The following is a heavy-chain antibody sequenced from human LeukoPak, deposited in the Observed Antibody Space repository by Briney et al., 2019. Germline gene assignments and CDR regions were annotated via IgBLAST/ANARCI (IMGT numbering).Heavy chain of an antibody. J-gene: IGHJ4*02. CDR3: ARKSSSWYLTDY. Sequence: GGSLRLSCSASGFPFSDYYMTWIRQTPGKGLEGVSYISSSGITIYYIDSVKGRFTISRDNANNSLYLVMNSLRAEDTAVYYCARKSSSWYLTDYWGQGTLVTVSS. D-gene: IGHD6-13*01. CDR1: GFPFSDYY. V-gene: IGHV3-11*01. CDR2: ISSSGITI.